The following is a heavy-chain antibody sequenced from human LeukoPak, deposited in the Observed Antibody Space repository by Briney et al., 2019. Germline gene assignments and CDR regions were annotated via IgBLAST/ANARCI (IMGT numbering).Heavy chain of an antibody. J-gene: IGHJ4*02. CDR1: GGSFSGYY. V-gene: IGHV4-34*01. CDR3: ARAGVVVVAATRYFDY. Sequence: PSETLSLTCAVYGGSFSGYYWSWIHQPPGKGLEWIGEINHSGSTNYNPSLKSRVTISVDTSKNQFSLKLSSVTAADTAVYYCARAGVVVVAATRYFDYWGQGTLVTVSS. CDR2: INHSGST. D-gene: IGHD2-15*01.